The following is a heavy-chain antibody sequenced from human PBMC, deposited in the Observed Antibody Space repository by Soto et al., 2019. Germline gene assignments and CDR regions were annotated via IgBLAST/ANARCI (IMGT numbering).Heavy chain of an antibody. Sequence: PSETLSLTCTVSGGSISSGDYYGSWIRQPPGKGLEWIGYIYYSGSTYYNPSLKSRVTISVDTSKNQFSLKLSSVTAADTAVYYCARGRGGGYFYWVCWGQGTLVTVSP. J-gene: IGHJ4*02. V-gene: IGHV4-30-4*01. CDR2: IYYSGST. CDR3: ARGRGGGYFYWVC. CDR1: GGSISSGDYY. D-gene: IGHD2-21*02.